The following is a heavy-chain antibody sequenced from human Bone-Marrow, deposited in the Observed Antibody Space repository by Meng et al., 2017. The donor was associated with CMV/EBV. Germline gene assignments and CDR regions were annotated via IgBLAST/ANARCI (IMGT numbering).Heavy chain of an antibody. J-gene: IGHJ4*02. CDR3: ARTYGDYVPWADY. D-gene: IGHD4-17*01. V-gene: IGHV4-31*02. CDR2: LCYRGNT. CDR1: GGSISSRGYY. Sequence: VSGGSISSRGYYWGWFRQHPGKGLAWIGYLCYRGNTYYNPSLKSRVTISVDTSKNQFSLKLSSVTAADTAVYYCARTYGDYVPWADYWGQGTLVTVSS.